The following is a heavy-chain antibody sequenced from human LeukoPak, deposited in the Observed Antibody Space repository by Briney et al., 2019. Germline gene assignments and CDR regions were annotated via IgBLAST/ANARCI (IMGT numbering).Heavy chain of an antibody. J-gene: IGHJ5*02. CDR2: IYYSGST. D-gene: IGHD3-16*02. CDR3: ARVGMITFGGVIVIREFDP. CDR1: GGSISSSSYY. V-gene: IGHV4-39*07. Sequence: SETLSLTCTVSGGSISSSSYYWGWIRQPPGKGLEWIGSIYYSGSTYYNPSLKSRVTISVDTSKNQFSLKLSSVTAADTAVYYCARVGMITFGGVIVIREFDPWGQGTLVTVSS.